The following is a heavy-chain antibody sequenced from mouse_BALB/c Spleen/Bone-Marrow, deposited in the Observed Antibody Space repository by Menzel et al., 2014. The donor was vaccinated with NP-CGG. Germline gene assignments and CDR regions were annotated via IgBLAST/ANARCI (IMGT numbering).Heavy chain of an antibody. CDR2: INPDSNTI. V-gene: IGHV4-1*02. J-gene: IGHJ1*01. Sequence: EVQRVESGGGLVQPGGSLKLSCAASGFDFSRYRMSWVRQAPGKGLEWIGEINPDSNTINYTPSLKDKFIISRDNAKNTLYLQMSKVRSEDTALYYCARLNYYGNLFVWGAGTTVTVSS. CDR3: ARLNYYGNLFV. D-gene: IGHD1-1*01. CDR1: GFDFSRYR.